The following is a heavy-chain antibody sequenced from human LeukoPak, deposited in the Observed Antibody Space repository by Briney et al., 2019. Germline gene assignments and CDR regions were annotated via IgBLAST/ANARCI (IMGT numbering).Heavy chain of an antibody. CDR3: SANYCSGTNCYYY. CDR2: IRSKTNSYAT. V-gene: IGHV3-73*01. D-gene: IGHD2-15*01. Sequence: PTGGSLRLSCAASGFTFSGSAMHWVRQASGKGLEWVGRIRSKTNSYATAYAASVKGRFTISRDDSKNTAYLQMNSLKTEDAAVYYCSANYCSGTNCYYYWGQGTLVTVSS. J-gene: IGHJ4*02. CDR1: GFTFSGSA.